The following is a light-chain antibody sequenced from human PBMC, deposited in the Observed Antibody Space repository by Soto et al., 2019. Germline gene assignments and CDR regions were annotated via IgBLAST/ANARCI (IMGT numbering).Light chain of an antibody. V-gene: IGLV2-14*03. CDR2: DVT. CDR3: CSYTSSSSLV. Sequence: QSVLTQPASVSGSPGQSITISRTGTSSDVGAYNYVSWYQQYPGKAPKLMIYDVTSRPSGVSNRFSGSKSGNAASLTISGLQAEDEADYYCCSYTSSSSLVFGTGTKVTVL. J-gene: IGLJ1*01. CDR1: SSDVGAYNY.